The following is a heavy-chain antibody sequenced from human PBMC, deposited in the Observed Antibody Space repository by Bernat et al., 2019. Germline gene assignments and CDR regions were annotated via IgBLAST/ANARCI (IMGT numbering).Heavy chain of an antibody. Sequence: EVQLVESGGGLVKPGGSLRLSCAASGFTFSSYSMNWVRQAPGKGLEWVSSISSSSSYIYYADSVKGRFTISRDNAKNSLYLQMNSLRAEDTAVYYCARYLRYSYGYWYFDLWGRGTLVTVSS. V-gene: IGHV3-21*01. CDR3: ARYLRYSYGYWYFDL. CDR2: ISSSSSYI. CDR1: GFTFSSYS. D-gene: IGHD5-18*01. J-gene: IGHJ2*01.